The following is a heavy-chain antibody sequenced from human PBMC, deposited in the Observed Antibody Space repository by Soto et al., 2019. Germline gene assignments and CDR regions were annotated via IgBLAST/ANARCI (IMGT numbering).Heavy chain of an antibody. CDR2: IYNSRST. CDR3: ARDRERGYGDYAYGMDV. V-gene: IGHV4-30-4*01. J-gene: IGHJ6*02. CDR1: XGSISSGDYY. Sequence: SXGSISSGDYYWSWIRQPPGKGLEWIGNIYNSRSTYYNPSLKSRVTISVDTSKNQFSLKLSSVTAADTALYYCARDRERGYGDYAYGMDVWGQGTTVTVSS. D-gene: IGHD4-17*01.